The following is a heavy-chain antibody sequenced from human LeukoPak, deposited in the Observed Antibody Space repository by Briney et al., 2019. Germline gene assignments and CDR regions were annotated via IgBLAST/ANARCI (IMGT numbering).Heavy chain of an antibody. Sequence: GGPLRLSCAASGFTFSSYAMSWVRQAPGKGLEWVSAISGSGGSTYYADSVKGRFTISRDNSKNTLYLQMNSLRAEDTAVYYCAKEGRDCSSTSCYSFLDYWGQGTLVTVSS. V-gene: IGHV3-23*01. J-gene: IGHJ4*02. D-gene: IGHD2-2*01. CDR2: ISGSGGST. CDR3: AKEGRDCSSTSCYSFLDY. CDR1: GFTFSSYA.